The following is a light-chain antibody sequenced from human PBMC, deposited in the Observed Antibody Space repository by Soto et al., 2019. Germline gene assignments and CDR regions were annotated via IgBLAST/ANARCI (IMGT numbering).Light chain of an antibody. CDR1: SKDVGGYNY. V-gene: IGLV2-14*01. CDR3: SSYSNTSTLYV. CDR2: DDN. J-gene: IGLJ1*01. Sequence: QSALTQPASVSGFPGQSITISCTGTSKDVGGYNYVSWYQKHPGKAPKLKIYDDNKRPSGVSNRFSGSKSGNTASLTISGLQAEDEADYYCSSYSNTSTLYVFGTGTKLTVL.